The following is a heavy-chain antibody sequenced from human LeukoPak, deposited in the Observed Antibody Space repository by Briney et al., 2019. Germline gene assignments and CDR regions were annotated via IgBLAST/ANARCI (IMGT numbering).Heavy chain of an antibody. D-gene: IGHD3-10*01. CDR2: IYYSGST. J-gene: IGHJ2*01. V-gene: IGHV4-59*01. Sequence: SETLSLTCTVSGGSISSYYWSWIRQPPGKGLEWIGYIYYSGSTNYNPSLKSRVTISVDTSKNQFSLKLSSATAADTAVYYCARGYGSGYWYFDLWGRGTLVTVSS. CDR3: ARGYGSGYWYFDL. CDR1: GGSISSYY.